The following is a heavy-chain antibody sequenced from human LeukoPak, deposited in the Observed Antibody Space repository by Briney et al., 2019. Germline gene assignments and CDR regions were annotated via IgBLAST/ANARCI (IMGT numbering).Heavy chain of an antibody. D-gene: IGHD5-24*01. Sequence: GGSLRLSCAASGFTVSSNCMTWVRQAPGRGLEWVSVIYSGGSTKYADSVKGRFTISRDNAKNSLYLQMNSLRAEDTAVYYCARVRAGYNIWGQGTLVTVSS. CDR3: ARVRAGYNI. V-gene: IGHV3-53*01. CDR1: GFTVSSNC. J-gene: IGHJ4*02. CDR2: IYSGGST.